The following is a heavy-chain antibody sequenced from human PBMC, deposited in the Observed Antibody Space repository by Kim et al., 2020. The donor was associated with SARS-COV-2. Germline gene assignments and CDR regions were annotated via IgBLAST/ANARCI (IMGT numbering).Heavy chain of an antibody. CDR1: GGTFSSYA. CDR3: ALRDYYYYGMDV. D-gene: IGHD4-17*01. Sequence: SVKVSCKASGGTFSSYAISWVRQAPGQGLEWMGGIIPIFGTANYAQKFQGRVTITADESTSTAYMELSSLRSEDTAVYYCALRDYYYYGMDVWGQGTTVTVSS. J-gene: IGHJ6*02. V-gene: IGHV1-69*13. CDR2: IIPIFGTA.